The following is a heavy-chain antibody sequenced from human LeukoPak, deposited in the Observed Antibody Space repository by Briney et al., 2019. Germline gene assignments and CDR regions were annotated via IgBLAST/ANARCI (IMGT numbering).Heavy chain of an antibody. CDR2: IYSGGST. J-gene: IGHJ4*02. V-gene: IGHV3-53*01. CDR1: GFTVSSNH. D-gene: IGHD1-1*01. CDR3: ARGPAGYN. Sequence: GGSLRLSCAASGFTVSSNHMSWVRQAPGKGLEWVSVIYSGGSTDYADSVKCRFTISRDNLKNTLYLQMNTLRAEDTAVYYCARGPAGYNWGQGTLVTVSS.